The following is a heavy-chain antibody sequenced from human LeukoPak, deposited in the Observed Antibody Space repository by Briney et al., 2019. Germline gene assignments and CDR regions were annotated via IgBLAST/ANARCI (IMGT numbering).Heavy chain of an antibody. CDR3: ARLRWGRLYYFDS. CDR1: GFTFSDYW. D-gene: IGHD3-16*01. V-gene: IGHV3-74*01. J-gene: IGHJ4*02. CDR2: INSDGRIT. Sequence: PGGSLRLSCAASGFTFSDYWMHWVRQAPGKGLVGVSRINSDGRITSYADSVKGRFTISRDNAKNTLYLQMNSLRAEDTAVYYCARLRWGRLYYFDSWGQGTLVTVSS.